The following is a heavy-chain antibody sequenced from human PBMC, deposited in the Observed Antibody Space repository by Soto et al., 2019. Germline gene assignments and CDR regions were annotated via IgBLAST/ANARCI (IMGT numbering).Heavy chain of an antibody. Sequence: ASVKVSCKASGYTFTSYAMHWVRQAPGQRLEWMGWINAGNGNTKYSQKFQGRVTITRDTSASIAYMELSSLRSEDTAVYYCARDSTYSSSSARYSYGMDVWGQGTTVTVSS. CDR2: INAGNGNT. V-gene: IGHV1-3*01. CDR1: GYTFTSYA. D-gene: IGHD6-6*01. J-gene: IGHJ6*02. CDR3: ARDSTYSSSSARYSYGMDV.